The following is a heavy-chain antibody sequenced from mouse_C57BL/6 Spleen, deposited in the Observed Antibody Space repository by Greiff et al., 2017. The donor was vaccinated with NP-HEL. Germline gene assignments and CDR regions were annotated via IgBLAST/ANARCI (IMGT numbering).Heavy chain of an antibody. CDR3: ARSPDGGFAY. V-gene: IGHV1-42*01. CDR1: GYSFTGYY. J-gene: IGHJ3*01. CDR2: INPSTGGT. Sequence: EVQLQQSGPELVKPGASVKISCKASGYSFTGYYMNWVKQSPEKSLEWIGEINPSTGGTTYNQKFKAKATLTVDKSSSTAYMQLKSLTSEDSAVYYCARSPDGGFAYWGQGTLVTVSA. D-gene: IGHD2-3*01.